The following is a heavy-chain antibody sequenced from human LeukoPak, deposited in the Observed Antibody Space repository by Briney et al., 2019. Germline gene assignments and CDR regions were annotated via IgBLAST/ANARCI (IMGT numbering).Heavy chain of an antibody. CDR2: IYPGDSDI. Sequence: GESLKISCKGSGYSFTTYWIGWVRQMPGKGLEWMGIIYPGDSDIRYGPSFQGQVTISADKSTSTAYLQWNTLKASDTAMYYCALPRRMVVAAYDAFDIWGQGTMVTVSS. J-gene: IGHJ3*02. V-gene: IGHV5-51*01. D-gene: IGHD2-15*01. CDR3: ALPRRMVVAAYDAFDI. CDR1: GYSFTTYW.